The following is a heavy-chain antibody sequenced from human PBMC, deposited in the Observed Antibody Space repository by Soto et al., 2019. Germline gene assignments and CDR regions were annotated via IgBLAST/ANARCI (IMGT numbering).Heavy chain of an antibody. V-gene: IGHV1-69*12. J-gene: IGHJ6*02. CDR2: IIPIFGTA. D-gene: IGHD5-12*01. CDR3: ARDKDGVRLGGNYYYGMDV. CDR1: GGTFSSYA. Sequence: QVQLVQSGAEVMQPGSSVRVSCKASGGTFSSYAISWVRQAPGQGLEWMGGIIPIFGTADYAQKFQGRVTITADESTTTAYMELSSLRSEDTAVYFCARDKDGVRLGGNYYYGMDVWGQGTTVTVSS.